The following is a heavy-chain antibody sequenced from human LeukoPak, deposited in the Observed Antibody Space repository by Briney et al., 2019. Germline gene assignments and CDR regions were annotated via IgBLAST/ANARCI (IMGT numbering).Heavy chain of an antibody. CDR3: ARVIRGSSRVLDV. V-gene: IGHV1-18*04. CDR1: GYTFTGYY. J-gene: IGHJ6*04. D-gene: IGHD6-13*01. CDR2: ISAYNGNT. Sequence: GASVKVSCKASGYTFTGYYMHWVRQAPGQGLEWMGWISAYNGNTNYAQKLQGRVTMTTDTSTSTAYMELRSLRSDDTAVYYCARVIRGSSRVLDVWGKGTTVTVSS.